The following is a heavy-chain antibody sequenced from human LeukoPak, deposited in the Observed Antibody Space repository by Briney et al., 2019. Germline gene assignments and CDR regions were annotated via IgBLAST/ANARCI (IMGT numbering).Heavy chain of an antibody. V-gene: IGHV1-24*01. CDR3: ATDLLAGGLKTFDP. CDR2: FDPEVGET. J-gene: IGHJ5*02. Sequence: ASVKVSCKVTGNTLSEFSMHWVRQSPGKGLEWMGGFDPEVGETVYAQKFQGRVTMTEDTSTETAYMELNSLRSEDTAVYYCATDLLAGGLKTFDPWGQGTLVTVSS. CDR1: GNTLSEFS.